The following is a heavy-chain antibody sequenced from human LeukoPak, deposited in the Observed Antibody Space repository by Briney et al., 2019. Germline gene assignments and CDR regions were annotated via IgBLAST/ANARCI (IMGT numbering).Heavy chain of an antibody. Sequence: SETLSLTRIVPGGSLSNYYWSWIRQPPGKRLEWIGYIYYNGNTNYNPSLKSRVTISVDRSKNQFSLKLTSVTAPDTAIYYCARHMTTPVTHAFDYWGQGILVTVSS. V-gene: IGHV4-59*08. CDR2: IYYNGNT. CDR3: ARHMTTPVTHAFDY. J-gene: IGHJ4*02. CDR1: GGSLSNYY. D-gene: IGHD4-17*01.